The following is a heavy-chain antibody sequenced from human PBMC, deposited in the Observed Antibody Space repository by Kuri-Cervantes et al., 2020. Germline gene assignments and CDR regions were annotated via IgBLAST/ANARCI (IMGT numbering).Heavy chain of an antibody. CDR2: IWYDGSNK. CDR1: GFTFSSYG. Sequence: LSLTCAASGFTFSSYGMHWVRQAPGKGLEWVAVIWYDGSNKYCADSVKGRFTISRDNSKNTLYLQMNSLRVEDTAVYYCAREMTTVTTTLDYWGQGTLVTVSS. CDR3: AREMTTVTTTLDY. D-gene: IGHD4-17*01. V-gene: IGHV3-33*01. J-gene: IGHJ4*02.